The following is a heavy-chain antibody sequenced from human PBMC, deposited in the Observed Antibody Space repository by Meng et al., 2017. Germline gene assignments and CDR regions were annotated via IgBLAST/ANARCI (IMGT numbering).Heavy chain of an antibody. CDR3: ARDVNDYVWGSYHH. CDR2: ISAYNGNT. J-gene: IGHJ5*02. CDR1: GYTFTSYG. Sequence: ASVKVSCKASGYTFTSYGISWVRQAPGQGLEWMGWISAYNGNTNYAQKLQGRVTMTTDTSTSTAYMELRSPRSDDTAVYYCARDVNDYVWGSYHHWGQGTLVTVSS. D-gene: IGHD3-16*02. V-gene: IGHV1-18*01.